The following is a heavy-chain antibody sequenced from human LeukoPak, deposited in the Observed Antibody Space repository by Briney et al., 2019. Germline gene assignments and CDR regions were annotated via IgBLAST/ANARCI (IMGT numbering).Heavy chain of an antibody. Sequence: ASVKVSCKASGGTFSSYGINWLRQAPAQGLEWMGGIIPIFGTANYAQKFQGRVTMTRNTSISTAYMELSSLRSEDTAVYYCARGRMVRGVIISYWGQGTLVTVSS. CDR2: IIPIFGTA. J-gene: IGHJ4*02. D-gene: IGHD3-10*01. CDR3: ARGRMVRGVIISY. CDR1: GGTFSSYG. V-gene: IGHV1-69*05.